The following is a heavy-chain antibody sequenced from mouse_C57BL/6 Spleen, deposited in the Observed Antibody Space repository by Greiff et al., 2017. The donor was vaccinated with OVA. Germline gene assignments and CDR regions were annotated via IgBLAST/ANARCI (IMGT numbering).Heavy chain of an antibody. Sequence: EVQLQQSGPELVKPGASVKISGKASGYTFTDYYMNWVKQSHGKSLEWIGDINPNNGGTSYNQKFKGKATLTVDKSSSTAYMELRSLTSEDSAVYYCASYYGSSWGFAYWGQGTLVTVSA. V-gene: IGHV1-26*01. CDR3: ASYYGSSWGFAY. J-gene: IGHJ3*01. D-gene: IGHD1-1*01. CDR2: INPNNGGT. CDR1: GYTFTDYY.